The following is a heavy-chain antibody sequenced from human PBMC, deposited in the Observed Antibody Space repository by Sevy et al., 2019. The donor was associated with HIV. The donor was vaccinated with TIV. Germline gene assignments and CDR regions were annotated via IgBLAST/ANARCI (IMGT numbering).Heavy chain of an antibody. Sequence: SETLSLTCTVSGGSISSYYWSWIRQPPGKGLEWIGYIYYSGSTNYNPSLKSRVTISVDTSKKQFSLKLGSVTAADTAVYYCARVEAKFYYDSSGYVFDYWGQGTLVTVSS. CDR3: ARVEAKFYYDSSGYVFDY. V-gene: IGHV4-59*01. J-gene: IGHJ4*02. CDR1: GGSISSYY. CDR2: IYYSGST. D-gene: IGHD3-22*01.